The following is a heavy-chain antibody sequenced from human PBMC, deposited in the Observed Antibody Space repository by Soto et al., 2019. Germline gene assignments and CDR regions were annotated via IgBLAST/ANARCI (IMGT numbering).Heavy chain of an antibody. CDR2: ISRSGSAI. J-gene: IGHJ4*02. CDR3: ARDPDTSSKVDY. V-gene: IGHV3-21*04. CDR1: GFTFSSYS. Sequence: EVQLVESGGGLVKPGGSLRLSCAASGFTFSSYSMNWVRQAPGKGLEWVSSISRSGSAIYDVDSVKGRFTISRDNANNALYLQMNSLRTEDTAVYYCARDPDTSSKVDYWGQGTLVTVSS. D-gene: IGHD2-2*01.